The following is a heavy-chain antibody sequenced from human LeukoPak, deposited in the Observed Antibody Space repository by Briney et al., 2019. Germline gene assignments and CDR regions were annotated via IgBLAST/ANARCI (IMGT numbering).Heavy chain of an antibody. CDR1: GFTFSSYS. Sequence: GGSLRLSCAASGFTFSSYSMNWVRQAPGKGLEWVSSISSSSSYIYYADSVKGRFTISRDNAKNSLYLQMNSLRAEDTAVYYCAIDIVVPAAPGLNYYYYMDVWGKGTTVTVSS. CDR3: AIDIVVPAAPGLNYYYYMDV. J-gene: IGHJ6*03. D-gene: IGHD2-2*01. V-gene: IGHV3-21*01. CDR2: ISSSSSYI.